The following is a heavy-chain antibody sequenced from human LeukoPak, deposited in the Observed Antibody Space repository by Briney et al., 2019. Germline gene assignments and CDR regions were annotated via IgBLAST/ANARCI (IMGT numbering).Heavy chain of an antibody. Sequence: ASVKVSCKASGYTFTGYYMHWVRQAPGHGLEWMGWINPNSGGTNYAQKFQGRVTMTRDTSISTAYMELSRLRSDDTAVYYCAREWCQHQTSNWFDLWGQGTLVTVSS. D-gene: IGHD2-8*02. V-gene: IGHV1-2*02. J-gene: IGHJ5*02. CDR2: INPNSGGT. CDR1: GYTFTGYY. CDR3: AREWCQHQTSNWFDL.